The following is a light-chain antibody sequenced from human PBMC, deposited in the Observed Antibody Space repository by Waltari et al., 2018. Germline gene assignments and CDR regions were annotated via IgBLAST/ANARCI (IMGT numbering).Light chain of an antibody. CDR3: SSYAGSNNYVV. J-gene: IGLJ2*01. V-gene: IGLV2-8*01. CDR1: SRDIGGYNY. CDR2: EVQ. Sequence: QSALTQPPSASGSPGPSVTISCTGTSRDIGGYNYVPWSQQHPGKAPKLMIYEVQKRPSGVPDRFSGSKSGNTASLTVSGLQAEDEADYYCSSYAGSNNYVVFGGGTKLTVL.